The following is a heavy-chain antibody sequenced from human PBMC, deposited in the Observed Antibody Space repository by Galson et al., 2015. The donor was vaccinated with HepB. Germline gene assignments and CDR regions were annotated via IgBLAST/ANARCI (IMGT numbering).Heavy chain of an antibody. D-gene: IGHD3-22*01. CDR3: AREPQPQDLYYYDSGGWFDP. J-gene: IGHJ5*02. Sequence: SVKVSCKASGGTFSSYAISWVRQAPGQGLEWMGGIIPIFGTANYAQKFQGRVTITADESTSTAYMELSSLRSEDTAVYYCAREPQPQDLYYYDSGGWFDPWGQGTLVTVSS. CDR1: GGTFSSYA. CDR2: IIPIFGTA. V-gene: IGHV1-69*13.